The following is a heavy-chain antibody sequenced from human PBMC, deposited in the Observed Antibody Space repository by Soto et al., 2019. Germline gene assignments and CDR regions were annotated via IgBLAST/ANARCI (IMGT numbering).Heavy chain of an antibody. CDR1: DESFGLCY. CDR2: INHAGST. D-gene: IGHD2-2*01. CDR3: ARDSTRRGSCDI. V-gene: IGHV4-34*01. J-gene: IGHJ3*02. Sequence: SETLSLTCAVRDESFGLCYWTWIRQPPGKGLEWLGEINHAGSTNYNPSLKSRVTMSVDTSKSQFSLKLTSVNVADTAVYYCARDSTRRGSCDIWGQGTRVTVSS.